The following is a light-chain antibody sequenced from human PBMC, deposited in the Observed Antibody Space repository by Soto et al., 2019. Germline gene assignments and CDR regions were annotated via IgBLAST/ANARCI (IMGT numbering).Light chain of an antibody. CDR2: EDN. J-gene: IGLJ3*02. Sequence: NFMLTQPHSVSESPGKTVIISCTRSSGGIASNSVQWYQQRPGSAPSTVIYEDNQRPSGVPDRFSGSKSGNTASLTISELQAEDEADYYCTSFTTISTWVFGGGTKVTVL. CDR1: SGGIASNS. V-gene: IGLV6-57*04. CDR3: TSFTTISTWV.